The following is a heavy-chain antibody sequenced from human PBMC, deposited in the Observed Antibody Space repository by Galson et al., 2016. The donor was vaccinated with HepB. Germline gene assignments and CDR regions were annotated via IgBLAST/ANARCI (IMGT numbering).Heavy chain of an antibody. CDR2: IWYDGGKT. Sequence: SLRLSCAASGFTFSSYGMHWVRQAPGKGLEWVAIIWYDGGKTYYADSVKGRFTISRDNSKNTLYLQMDRLRLEDTALYYCARDPGTICHGINYHFDLWGQGSLVTVSS. D-gene: IGHD1-1*01. V-gene: IGHV3-33*01. J-gene: IGHJ4*02. CDR3: ARDPGTICHGINYHFDL. CDR1: GFTFSSYG.